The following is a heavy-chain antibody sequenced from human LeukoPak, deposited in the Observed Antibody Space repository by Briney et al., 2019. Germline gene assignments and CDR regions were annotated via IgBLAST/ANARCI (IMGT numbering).Heavy chain of an antibody. CDR3: AKDQQRRGFHGGSYYSGY. CDR1: GFTFSSYA. Sequence: PGGSLRLSCAASGFTFSSYAMSWVRQAPGKGLEWVSAISGSGGSTYYADSVKGRFTISRDNYKNTLYMQMNGLRAEDTAVYYCAKDQQRRGFHGGSYYSGYWGQGTLVTVSS. J-gene: IGHJ4*02. V-gene: IGHV3-23*01. D-gene: IGHD1-26*01. CDR2: ISGSGGST.